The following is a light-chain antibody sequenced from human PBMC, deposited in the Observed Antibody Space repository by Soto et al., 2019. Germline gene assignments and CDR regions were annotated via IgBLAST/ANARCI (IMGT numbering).Light chain of an antibody. V-gene: IGLV1-40*01. CDR1: SSNIGAGYD. J-gene: IGLJ1*01. Sequence: QAVVTQPPSVSGAPGQRVTISCTGSSSNIGAGYDVHWYQQRPGTAPKLLIYGNSNRPSGVPDRFSGSKSGTSVSLAITGLQAEDEADYYCQSYDSSLNGIYVFGTGTKLTVL. CDR3: QSYDSSLNGIYV. CDR2: GNS.